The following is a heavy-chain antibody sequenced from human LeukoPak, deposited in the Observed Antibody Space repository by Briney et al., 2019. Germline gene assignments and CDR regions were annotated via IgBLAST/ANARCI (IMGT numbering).Heavy chain of an antibody. CDR2: IEQDGSEK. V-gene: IGHV3-7*01. D-gene: IGHD5-12*01. Sequence: LGGSLSLSCALSGFTFSKLWMSGVGQAPPKGLDWVANIEQDGSEKYYVDSVKGRLTISRANGKNSLFLQMNSLRVGDTAVYYCSGSSGWRLDYWGQGTLVTVSS. CDR1: GFTFSKLW. CDR3: SGSSGWRLDY. J-gene: IGHJ4*02.